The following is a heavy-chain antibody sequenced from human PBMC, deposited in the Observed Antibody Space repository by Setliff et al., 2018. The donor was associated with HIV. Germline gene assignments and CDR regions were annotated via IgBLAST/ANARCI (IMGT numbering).Heavy chain of an antibody. V-gene: IGHV4-59*08. CDR1: GGSISSHY. D-gene: IGHD3-22*01. CDR2: IYHSGST. J-gene: IGHJ4*02. CDR3: ARRWSYYYDLFDY. Sequence: PSETLSLTCTVSGGSISSHYWSWIRQPPGKGLEWIGTIYHSGSTYYNPSLKSRVTISVDTSKNQFSLKLSSVTAAGTAVYYCARRWSYYYDLFDYWGQGTLVTVSS.